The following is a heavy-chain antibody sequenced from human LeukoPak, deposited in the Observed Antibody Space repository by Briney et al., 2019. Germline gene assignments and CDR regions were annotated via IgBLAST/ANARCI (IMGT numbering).Heavy chain of an antibody. J-gene: IGHJ5*02. Sequence: GGSLRLSCAASGFTFSSYAMSWVRQAPWKGLEWVSAISGSGGGTYYADSVKGRFTISRDNSKNTLYLQMNSLRAEDTAVYYCAKDQYQLLYETWGQGTLVTVSS. D-gene: IGHD2-2*02. CDR3: AKDQYQLLYET. V-gene: IGHV3-23*01. CDR2: ISGSGGGT. CDR1: GFTFSSYA.